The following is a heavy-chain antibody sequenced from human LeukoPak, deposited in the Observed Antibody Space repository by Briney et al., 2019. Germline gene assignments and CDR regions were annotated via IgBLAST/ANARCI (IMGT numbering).Heavy chain of an antibody. Sequence: PGGSLRLSCAASRFTFSSYWMSWVRQAPGKGLEWVANIKQDGGEKYYVESVKGRFTISRDNVKNSLYLQMNSLRVEDTAVYYCARARGGYDLDYWGQGTLVTVSS. J-gene: IGHJ4*02. CDR1: RFTFSSYW. CDR3: ARARGGYDLDY. CDR2: IKQDGGEK. D-gene: IGHD5-12*01. V-gene: IGHV3-7*01.